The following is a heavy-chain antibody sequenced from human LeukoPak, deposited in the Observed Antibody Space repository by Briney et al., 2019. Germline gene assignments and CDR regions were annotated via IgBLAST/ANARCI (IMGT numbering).Heavy chain of an antibody. J-gene: IGHJ5*02. CDR1: GGSISSGDYY. V-gene: IGHV4-30-4*01. D-gene: IGHD1-26*01. CDR2: IYYSGST. Sequence: SETLSLTCTVSGGSISSGDYYWGWIRQPPGKGLEWIGYIYYSGSTYYNPSLKSRVTISVDTSKNKSSLKLSSVTAADTAVYYCARVGFIVGDKGLNWFDPWGQGTLVTVSS. CDR3: ARVGFIVGDKGLNWFDP.